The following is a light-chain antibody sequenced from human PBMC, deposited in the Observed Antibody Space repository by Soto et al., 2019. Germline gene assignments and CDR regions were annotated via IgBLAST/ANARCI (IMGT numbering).Light chain of an antibody. CDR1: KSDIGVYDF. J-gene: IGLJ1*01. CDR3: KSYAGSNTYV. V-gene: IGLV2-8*01. Sequence: QSALTQPPSVSGSPGQSVTMSCTGTKSDIGVYDFVSWYQHHPGKAPRLIIYEVVQRPSGVPDRFSGSKSGNTASLTVSGLQAADEADYFCKSYAGSNTYVFGSGTKLTVL. CDR2: EVV.